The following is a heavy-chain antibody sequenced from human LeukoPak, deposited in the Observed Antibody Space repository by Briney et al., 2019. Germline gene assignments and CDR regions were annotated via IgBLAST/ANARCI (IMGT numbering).Heavy chain of an antibody. V-gene: IGHV4-34*01. Sequence: PSETLSLTCAVYGGSFSGYYWSWIRQPPGKGLEWIGEINHSGSTNYNPSLKSRVTISVDTSKKQSSLKLSSVPAADTAVYYCARQHHGYCSSTSCSPSEDYYYYMDVWGKGTTVTVSS. CDR2: INHSGST. CDR1: GGSFSGYY. CDR3: ARQHHGYCSSTSCSPSEDYYYYMDV. D-gene: IGHD2-2*01. J-gene: IGHJ6*03.